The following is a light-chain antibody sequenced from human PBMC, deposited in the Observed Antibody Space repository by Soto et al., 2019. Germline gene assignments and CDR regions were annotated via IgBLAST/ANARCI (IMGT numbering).Light chain of an antibody. V-gene: IGKV2-28*01. J-gene: IGKJ2*01. CDR2: LGS. Sequence: DLVMTQSPLSLPVTPGEPASISCRSSQSLLHSNGYNYLDWYLQKPGQSPQLLIYLGSNRASGVPDRFSGSGSGTDFTLKISRVEAEDVGVYYCMQGLQTGYTFGQGTKLEIK. CDR3: MQGLQTGYT. CDR1: QSLLHSNGYNY.